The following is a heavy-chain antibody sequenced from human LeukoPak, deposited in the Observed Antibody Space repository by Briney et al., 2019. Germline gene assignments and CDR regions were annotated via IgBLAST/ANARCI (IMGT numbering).Heavy chain of an antibody. J-gene: IGHJ4*02. CDR1: GFTFSSYS. Sequence: GGSLRLSCAASGFTFSSYSLNWVRQAPGKGLEWVSSISSSNSYIYYADSVKGRFTISRDNAKNSLSLQVNSLRAEDTAVYYCAREREGIAAAGFDYWGQGTLVTVSS. V-gene: IGHV3-21*01. D-gene: IGHD6-13*01. CDR2: ISSSNSYI. CDR3: AREREGIAAAGFDY.